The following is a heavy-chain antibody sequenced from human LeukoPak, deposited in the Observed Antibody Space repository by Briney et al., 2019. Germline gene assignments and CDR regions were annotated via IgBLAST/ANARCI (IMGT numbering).Heavy chain of an antibody. CDR3: AKGVSTSWYNYFDR. J-gene: IGHJ5*02. Sequence: GGSLRLSCAASGFTFSSYAMSWVRQAPGKGLEWVSGISGSGGSTSYADPVKGRLTISRDNSRNTIYLQMNRLRVDDTAVYYCAKGVSTSWYNYFDRWGQGTLVTVSS. CDR2: ISGSGGST. CDR1: GFTFSSYA. V-gene: IGHV3-23*01. D-gene: IGHD6-13*01.